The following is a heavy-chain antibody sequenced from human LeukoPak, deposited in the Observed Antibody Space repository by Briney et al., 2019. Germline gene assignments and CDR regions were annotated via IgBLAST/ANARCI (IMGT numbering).Heavy chain of an antibody. CDR1: GGSHSSATSY. V-gene: IGHV4-30-4*08. J-gene: IGHJ4*02. D-gene: IGHD4-17*01. CDR2: IHYSGST. Sequence: SETLSLTCTVSGGSHSSATSYWAWIRQPPGKGLEWIGYIHYSGSTDYNPSLRSRVIISVDMSKNQFSLKLSSVTAADTAVYYCARDRYGDYLDYWGQGTLVTVSS. CDR3: ARDRYGDYLDY.